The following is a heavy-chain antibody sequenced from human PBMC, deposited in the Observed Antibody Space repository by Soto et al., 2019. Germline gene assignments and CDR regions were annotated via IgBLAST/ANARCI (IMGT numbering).Heavy chain of an antibody. J-gene: IGHJ4*02. CDR2: IYSGGST. Sequence: GGSLRLSCAASGFTVSSNYMSWVRQAPGKGLEWVSVIYSGGSTYYADSVKGRFTISRDNSKNTLYLQMNSLRAEDTAVYYCERARGTLDSSRYFDYWGQGPLVTVYS. D-gene: IGHD3-22*01. V-gene: IGHV3-53*01. CDR3: ERARGTLDSSRYFDY. CDR1: GFTVSSNY.